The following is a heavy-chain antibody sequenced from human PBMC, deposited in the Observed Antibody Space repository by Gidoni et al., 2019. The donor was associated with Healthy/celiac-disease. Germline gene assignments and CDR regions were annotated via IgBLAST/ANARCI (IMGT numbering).Heavy chain of an antibody. Sequence: EVQLVESGGGLVKPGGSLRLSCAASGFTFSSYSMNWVRQAPGKGLEWVSSISSSSSYIYYADSVKGRFTISRDNAKNSLYLQMNSLRAEDTAVYYCARDRRYCSSTSCAPYGMDVWGQGTTVTVSS. CDR3: ARDRRYCSSTSCAPYGMDV. CDR2: ISSSSSYI. J-gene: IGHJ6*02. CDR1: GFTFSSYS. D-gene: IGHD2-2*01. V-gene: IGHV3-21*01.